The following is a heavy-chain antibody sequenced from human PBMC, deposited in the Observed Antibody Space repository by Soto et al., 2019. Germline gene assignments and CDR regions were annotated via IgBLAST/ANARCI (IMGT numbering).Heavy chain of an antibody. Sequence: SETLSLTCAVSGGSIISSNLWNWVRQPPGKGLEWIGEVYHSGSTTYKPSLRSRVTISVDKSKNQFSLKLSSVTAADTAIYYCARRDWSGTTSHFYFDYWGQGALVTVSS. CDR2: VYHSGST. J-gene: IGHJ4*02. V-gene: IGHV4-4*02. CDR1: GGSIISSNL. D-gene: IGHD4-17*01. CDR3: ARRDWSGTTSHFYFDY.